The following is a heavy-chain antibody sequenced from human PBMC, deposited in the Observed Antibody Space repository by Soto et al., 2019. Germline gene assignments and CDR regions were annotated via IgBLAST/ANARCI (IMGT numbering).Heavy chain of an antibody. CDR1: GYIFISYW. CDR3: ATGLAQMWFEY. Sequence: GESLKISCKGSGYIFISYWIGWVRQMPGKGLEWMGIIYPGDSDTRYSPSFQGQVTISADKSTNTAYLQWTSLKASDTAMYYCATGLAQMWFEYWGQGTLVTVSS. J-gene: IGHJ4*02. D-gene: IGHD2-21*01. V-gene: IGHV5-51*01. CDR2: IYPGDSDT.